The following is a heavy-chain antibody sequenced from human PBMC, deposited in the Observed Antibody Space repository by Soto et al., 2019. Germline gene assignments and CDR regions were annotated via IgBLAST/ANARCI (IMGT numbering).Heavy chain of an antibody. V-gene: IGHV4-4*02. J-gene: IGHJ4*02. CDR3: ARAISSRAEYFDY. Sequence: SETLSLTCAVSGDSISGSQWWSWVRLPPGKGLEWIGEISHTGTTNYNQSLKSRVTMSVDKPKNQFSLILTSVTAADTAVYYCARAISSRAEYFDYWGQGTVVTVSS. D-gene: IGHD2-2*01. CDR1: GDSISGSQW. CDR2: ISHTGTT.